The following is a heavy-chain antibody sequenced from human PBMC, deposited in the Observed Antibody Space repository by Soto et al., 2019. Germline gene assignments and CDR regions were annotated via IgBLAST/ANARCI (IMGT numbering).Heavy chain of an antibody. Sequence: SVKVSCKASGGTFSSYAISWVRQAPGQGLEWMGGIIPIFGTANYAQKFQGRVTITADESTSTAYMELSSLRSEDTAVYYCAREELELMGLDPWGQGTLVNVSS. CDR3: AREELELMGLDP. CDR2: IIPIFGTA. CDR1: GGTFSSYA. D-gene: IGHD1-1*01. V-gene: IGHV1-69*13. J-gene: IGHJ5*02.